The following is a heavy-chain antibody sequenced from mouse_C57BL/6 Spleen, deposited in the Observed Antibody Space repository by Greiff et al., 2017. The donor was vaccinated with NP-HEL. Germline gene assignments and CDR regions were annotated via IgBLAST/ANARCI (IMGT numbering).Heavy chain of an antibody. D-gene: IGHD3-1*01. CDR2: IHPNSGST. V-gene: IGHV1-64*01. Sequence: QVQLQQPGAELVKPGASVKLSCKASGYTFTSYWMHWVKQRPGQGLEWIGMIHPNSGSTNYNEKFKSKATLTVDKSSSTAYMQLSSLTSEDSAVYYCASSGGLIHSPYYYARDYWGQGTSVTVSS. CDR3: ASSGGLIHSPYYYARDY. J-gene: IGHJ4*01. CDR1: GYTFTSYW.